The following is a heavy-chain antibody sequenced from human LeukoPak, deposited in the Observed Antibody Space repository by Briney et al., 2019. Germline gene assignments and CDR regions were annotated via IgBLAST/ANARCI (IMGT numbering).Heavy chain of an antibody. D-gene: IGHD3-9*01. CDR2: ISSSGSTI. Sequence: GRSLRLSCAASGFTFSSYEMNWVRQAPGKGLEWVSYISSSGSTIYYADSVKGRFTISRDNAKNSLYLQMNSLRAEDTAVYYCARDGGYDILTGYYYYYGMDVWGKGTTVTVSS. J-gene: IGHJ6*04. V-gene: IGHV3-48*03. CDR1: GFTFSSYE. CDR3: ARDGGYDILTGYYYYYGMDV.